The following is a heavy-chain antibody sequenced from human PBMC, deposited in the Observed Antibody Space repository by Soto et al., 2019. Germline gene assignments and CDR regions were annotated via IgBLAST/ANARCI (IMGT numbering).Heavy chain of an antibody. J-gene: IGHJ6*02. Sequence: GGSLRLSCAASGFTFSSYSMNWVRQAPGKGLEWVSYISSSSSTIYYADSVEGRFTISRDNAKNSLYLQMNSLRDEDTAVYYCARAPSTHYYYGMDVWGQGTTVTVSS. CDR3: ARAPSTHYYYGMDV. CDR1: GFTFSSYS. CDR2: ISSSSSTI. V-gene: IGHV3-48*02.